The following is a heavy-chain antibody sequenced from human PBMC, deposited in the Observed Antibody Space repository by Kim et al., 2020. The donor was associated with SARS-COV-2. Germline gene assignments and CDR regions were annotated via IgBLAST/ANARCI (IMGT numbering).Heavy chain of an antibody. Sequence: GGSLRLSCAASGFTFDDYAMHWVRQAPGKGLEWVSGISWNSGSIGYADSVKGRFTISRDNAKNSLYLQMNSLRAEDTALYYCAQGSSSWRWYPRAFDIWGQGTMVTVSS. D-gene: IGHD6-13*01. J-gene: IGHJ3*02. CDR3: AQGSSSWRWYPRAFDI. V-gene: IGHV3-9*01. CDR1: GFTFDDYA. CDR2: ISWNSGSI.